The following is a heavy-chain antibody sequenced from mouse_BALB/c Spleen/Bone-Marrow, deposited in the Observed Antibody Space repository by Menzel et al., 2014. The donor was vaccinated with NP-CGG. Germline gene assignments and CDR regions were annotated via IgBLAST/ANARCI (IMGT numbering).Heavy chain of an antibody. D-gene: IGHD1-1*01. CDR2: IYPGNGGT. CDR1: GYTFTSYN. J-gene: IGHJ2*01. Sequence: QVQLQQPGAELVRSGASVKMSCKASGYTFTSYNMHWVKQTPGQGLEWIGYIYPGNGGTDYNQRFKGKATLTADTSSSTAYNQISRLTSEDSAVLFWARGGYYGDFDYWGQGTTLTVSS. V-gene: IGHV1-12*01. CDR3: ARGGYYGDFDY.